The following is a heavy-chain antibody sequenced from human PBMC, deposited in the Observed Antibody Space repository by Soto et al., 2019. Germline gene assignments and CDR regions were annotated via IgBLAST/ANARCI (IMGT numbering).Heavy chain of an antibody. Sequence: QVQLVQSGAEVKKPGSSVKVSCKASVGTFSSYAISWVQQAPGQGLEWMGGIIPISGTANYAQKCKGRVTITADESTSTAYMELSSLISEDTAVYYCARSQGSSTSLEIYYYYYYGMDVWGQGTTVTVSS. CDR1: VGTFSSYA. V-gene: IGHV1-69*01. CDR3: ARSQGSSTSLEIYYYYYYGMDV. CDR2: IIPISGTA. D-gene: IGHD2-2*01. J-gene: IGHJ6*02.